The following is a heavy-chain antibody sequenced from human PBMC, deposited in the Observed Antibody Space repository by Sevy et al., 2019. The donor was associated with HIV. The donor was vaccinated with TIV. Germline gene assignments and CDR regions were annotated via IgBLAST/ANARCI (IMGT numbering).Heavy chain of an antibody. CDR2: ICYDGSNK. Sequence: GGSLRLSCVASGFTFSYYGMHWVRQAPGKGLEWMAVICYDGSNKYYADSVRGRFTISRDNSKNTLYLQMNSLRAEDTAVYYCAKDTRDCSGGTCYSAPLYNWFDPWGQGTLVTVSS. V-gene: IGHV3-33*03. CDR3: AKDTRDCSGGTCYSAPLYNWFDP. J-gene: IGHJ5*02. D-gene: IGHD2-15*01. CDR1: GFTFSYYG.